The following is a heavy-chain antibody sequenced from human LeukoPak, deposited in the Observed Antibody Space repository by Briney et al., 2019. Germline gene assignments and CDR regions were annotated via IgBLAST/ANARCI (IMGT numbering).Heavy chain of an antibody. CDR1: GFTFSSYA. Sequence: PGGSLRLSCAASGFTFSSYAMSWVRQAPGKGLEWVSAISGSGGSTYYADSVKGRFTISRDNSKNTLYLQMNSLRAEDTAVYYCARAGAPSNGYCSGGSCYGYNWFDPWGQGTLVTVSS. CDR2: ISGSGGST. CDR3: ARAGAPSNGYCSGGSCYGYNWFDP. D-gene: IGHD2-15*01. V-gene: IGHV3-23*01. J-gene: IGHJ5*02.